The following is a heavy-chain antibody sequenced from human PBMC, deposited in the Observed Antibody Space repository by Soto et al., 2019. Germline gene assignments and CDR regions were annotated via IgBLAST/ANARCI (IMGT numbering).Heavy chain of an antibody. CDR3: ARSRFEILTGPFDS. J-gene: IGHJ5*01. CDR1: GFSLTNTGMT. CDR2: IYWHDDK. Sequence: QITLKESGPALVKPTQTLTLTCTFSGFSLTNTGMTMGWNRQPPGKPLGSLALIYWHDDKRYNPSLKNRLTIAKDTPKNQVVLTLTNVGPVDTATYYCARSRFEILTGPFDSWGQGTLVTVSS. V-gene: IGHV2-5*01. D-gene: IGHD3-9*01.